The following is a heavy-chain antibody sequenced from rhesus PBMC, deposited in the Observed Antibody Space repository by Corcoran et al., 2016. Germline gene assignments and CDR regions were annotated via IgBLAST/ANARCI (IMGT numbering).Heavy chain of an antibody. CDR3: VRDRSNGWYEAFAF. V-gene: IGHV4-99*02. D-gene: IGHD6-31*01. CDR2: ISGSSGST. Sequence: QVQLQESGPGLVKPSETLSLTCAVSGYSISSGYCWGWIRQPPGKGLEYIGYISGSSGSTYYNPSLKSRVTISKDTSKNQFSLKLSSVNAADTADYYCVRDRSNGWYEAFAFWGQGLRVTVSS. CDR1: GYSISSGYC. J-gene: IGHJ3*01.